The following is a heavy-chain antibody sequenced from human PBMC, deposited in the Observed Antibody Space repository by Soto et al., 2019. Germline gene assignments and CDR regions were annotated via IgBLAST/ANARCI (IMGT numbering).Heavy chain of an antibody. CDR3: ARDHYGDYGY. CDR1: GGSISSYY. Sequence: SETLSLTCTVSGGSISSYYWSWIRQPPGKGLEWIGYIYYSGSTNYNPSLKSRVTISVDTSKNQFSLKLSSVTAADTAVYYCARDHYGDYGYWGQGTLVTVSS. J-gene: IGHJ4*02. V-gene: IGHV4-59*01. D-gene: IGHD4-17*01. CDR2: IYYSGST.